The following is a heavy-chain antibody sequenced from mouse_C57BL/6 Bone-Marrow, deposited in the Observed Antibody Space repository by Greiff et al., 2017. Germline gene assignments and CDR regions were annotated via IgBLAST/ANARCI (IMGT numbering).Heavy chain of an antibody. CDR1: GYTFTSYW. Sequence: QVQLQQPGAELVKPGASVKLSCKASGYTFTSYWMHWVKQRPGQGLEWIGMIHPSDGGTNYNQKFKSKATLPVDKSSSTAYMQLSSLTSEDCAVYSCAAIPYYCSGSLWYFDVWGTGTTVTGSS. V-gene: IGHV1-64*01. CDR2: IHPSDGGT. CDR3: AAIPYYCSGSLWYFDV. D-gene: IGHD1-1*01. J-gene: IGHJ1*03.